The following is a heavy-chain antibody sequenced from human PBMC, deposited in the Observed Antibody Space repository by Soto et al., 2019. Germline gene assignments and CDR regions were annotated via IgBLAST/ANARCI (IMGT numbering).Heavy chain of an antibody. CDR1: GFTSATYD. CDR3: GKFVYGSGTYLAY. CDR2: IGGYNGNT. Sequence: ASVKVSCKGSGFTSATYDISWVRQAPGQGLEWMGWIGGYNGNTGYAQKHQARVTLTTDTSTSTAYMELRDLRFDDTAVYYCGKFVYGSGTYLAYWGQGTLVTVSS. D-gene: IGHD3-10*01. V-gene: IGHV1-18*01. J-gene: IGHJ4*02.